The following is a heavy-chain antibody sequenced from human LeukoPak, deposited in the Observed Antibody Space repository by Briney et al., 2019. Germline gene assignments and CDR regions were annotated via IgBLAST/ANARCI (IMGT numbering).Heavy chain of an antibody. D-gene: IGHD6-19*01. J-gene: IGHJ4*02. CDR3: AKDRIAAAGTSGYSSGWYSLL. V-gene: IGHV3-23*01. Sequence: GGSLRLSCAASGFTFSSYAMSWVRQAPGKGLEWVSAISNSGGTTYYADSVKGRFTIFRDNSNNTLYLHMKSLRAEDTAVYYCAKDRIAAAGTSGYSSGWYSLLWGQGTLVTVSS. CDR1: GFTFSSYA. CDR2: ISNSGGTT.